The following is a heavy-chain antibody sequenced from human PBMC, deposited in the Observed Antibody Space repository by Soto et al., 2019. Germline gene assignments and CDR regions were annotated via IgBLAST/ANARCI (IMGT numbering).Heavy chain of an antibody. CDR1: GFTFSSYG. Sequence: QVQLVESGGGVVQPGRSLRLSCAASGFTFSSYGMHWVRQAPGKGLEWVAVISYDGSNKYYADSVKGRFTISRDNSKNTLYLQMNSLRAEDTAVYYCAKDQAYCGGDCYPNYYGMDVWGQGTTVTVSS. CDR2: ISYDGSNK. J-gene: IGHJ6*02. V-gene: IGHV3-30*18. D-gene: IGHD2-21*02. CDR3: AKDQAYCGGDCYPNYYGMDV.